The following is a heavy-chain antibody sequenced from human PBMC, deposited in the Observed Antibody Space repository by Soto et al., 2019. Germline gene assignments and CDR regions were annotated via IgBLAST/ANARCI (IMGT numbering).Heavy chain of an antibody. CDR1: GFTFSSYG. J-gene: IGHJ4*02. Sequence: VQLVESGGGVVQPGRSLRLSCAASGFTFSSYGMHWVRQAPGKGLEWVAVISYDGSNKYYADSVKGRFTISRDNSKNTLYLQMNSLRAEDTAVYYCAKDTRWGGYCSGGSCYSGAAMDYWGQGTLVTVSS. CDR3: AKDTRWGGYCSGGSCYSGAAMDY. CDR2: ISYDGSNK. V-gene: IGHV3-30*18. D-gene: IGHD2-15*01.